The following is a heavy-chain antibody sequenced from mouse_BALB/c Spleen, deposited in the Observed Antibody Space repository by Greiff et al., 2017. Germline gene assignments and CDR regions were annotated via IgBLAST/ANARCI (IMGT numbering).Heavy chain of an antibody. V-gene: IGHV1-31*01. CDR1: GYSFTGYY. Sequence: EVKLQESGPELVKPGASVKISCKASGYSFTGYYMHWVKQSHVKSLEWIGRINPYNGATSYNQNFKDKASLTVDKSSSTAYMELHSLTSEDSAVYYCAREGEYGNYGWGQGTLVTVSA. CDR3: AREGEYGNYG. D-gene: IGHD2-10*02. CDR2: INPYNGAT. J-gene: IGHJ3*01.